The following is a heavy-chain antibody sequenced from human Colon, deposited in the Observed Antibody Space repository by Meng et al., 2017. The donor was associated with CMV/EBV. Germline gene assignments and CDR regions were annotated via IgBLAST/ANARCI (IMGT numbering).Heavy chain of an antibody. V-gene: IGHV3-48*03. J-gene: IGHJ5*02. D-gene: IGHD3-3*01. CDR1: GFTFSSYE. CDR2: ISSSGSTI. Sequence: GGSLRLSCAASGFTFSSYEMNWVRQAPGKGLEWVSYISSSGSTIYYADSVKGRFTISRDNAKNSLYLQMNSLRAEDTAVYYCARVGARYYDFWSGPRGSWFDPWGQGTLVTVSS. CDR3: ARVGARYYDFWSGPRGSWFDP.